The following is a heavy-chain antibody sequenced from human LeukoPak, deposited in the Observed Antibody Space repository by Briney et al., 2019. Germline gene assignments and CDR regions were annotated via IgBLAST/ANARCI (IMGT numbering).Heavy chain of an antibody. CDR2: IYSGGST. Sequence: GGSLRLSCAASGFTVSSNYMSWVRQAPGKGLEWVSVIYSGGSTYYADSVKGRFTISRDNSKNTLYLQMNSLGAEDTAVYYCARDQGITMVRGVISGWYFDLWGRGTLVTVSS. D-gene: IGHD3-10*01. CDR3: ARDQGITMVRGVISGWYFDL. J-gene: IGHJ2*01. CDR1: GFTVSSNY. V-gene: IGHV3-53*01.